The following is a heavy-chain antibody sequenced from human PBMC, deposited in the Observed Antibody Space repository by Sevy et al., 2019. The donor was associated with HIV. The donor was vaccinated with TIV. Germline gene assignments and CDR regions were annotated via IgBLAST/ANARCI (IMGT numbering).Heavy chain of an antibody. V-gene: IGHV4-59*08. CDR1: DDSINSYY. CDR3: ARGAVVIDKAATPVLDF. D-gene: IGHD2-15*01. J-gene: IGHJ4*02. CDR2: IYNNIGST. Sequence: SETLSLTCTVSDDSINSYYWSWIRQPPGKGLEWIGYIYNNIGSTIYSPALTSRVTISVDRSKNQFSLKLTSMTAADTAVYYCARGAVVIDKAATPVLDFWGQGSLVTVSS.